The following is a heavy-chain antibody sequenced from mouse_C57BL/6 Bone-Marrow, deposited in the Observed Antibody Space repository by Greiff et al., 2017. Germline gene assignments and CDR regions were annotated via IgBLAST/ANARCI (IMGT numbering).Heavy chain of an antibody. J-gene: IGHJ1*03. CDR1: GFNIKDDY. D-gene: IGHD1-1*01. CDR2: IDPENGDT. V-gene: IGHV14-4*01. CDR3: ATGHYGSSPYWYFDV. Sequence: VQLQQSGAELVRPGASVKLSCTASGFNIKDDYMHWVKQRPEQGLEWIGWIDPENGDTEYASKFQGKATITADTASNTAYLQLSSLTSEDTAVYYCATGHYGSSPYWYFDVWGTGTTVTVSS.